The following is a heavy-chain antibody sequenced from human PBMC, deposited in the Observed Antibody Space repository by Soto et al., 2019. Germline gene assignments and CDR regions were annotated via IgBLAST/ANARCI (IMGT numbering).Heavy chain of an antibody. D-gene: IGHD1-26*01. J-gene: IGHJ4*02. Sequence: TGGSLRLSCAASGFTSSDHYMDWVRQAPGKGLEWVGRTRNKANSYTTEYAASVKGRFTTSRDDSKNSLYLQMNSLKTEDTAVYYCARVGSPLSRYYSDYWGQGTLVTVSS. CDR3: ARVGSPLSRYYSDY. V-gene: IGHV3-72*01. CDR1: GFTSSDHY. CDR2: TRNKANSYTT.